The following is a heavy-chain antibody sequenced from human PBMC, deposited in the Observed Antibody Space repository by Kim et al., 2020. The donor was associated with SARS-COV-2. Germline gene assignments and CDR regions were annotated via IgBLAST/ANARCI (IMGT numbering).Heavy chain of an antibody. D-gene: IGHD4-17*01. CDR2: IYYSGST. CDR1: GGSISSYY. Sequence: SETLSLTCTVSGGSISSYYWSWIRQPPGKGLEWIGYIYYSGSTNYNPSLKSRVTISVDTSKNQSSLKLSSVTAADTAVYYCARGTDGGRDETKGWIIDYWGQGTLVTVSS. CDR3: ARGTDGGRDETKGWIIDY. V-gene: IGHV4-59*01. J-gene: IGHJ4*02.